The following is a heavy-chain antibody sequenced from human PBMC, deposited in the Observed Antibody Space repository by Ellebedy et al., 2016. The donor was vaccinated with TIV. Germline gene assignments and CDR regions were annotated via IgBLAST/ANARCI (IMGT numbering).Heavy chain of an antibody. J-gene: IGHJ4*02. CDR3: ARGQAVAGSHFDY. V-gene: IGHV3-11*06. D-gene: IGHD6-19*01. CDR1: GFSFSDYY. CDR2: ISSSGSDT. Sequence: GESLKISCAASGFSFSDYYMSWIRQVPGTGLEWLSYISSSGSDTNYAESVKGRFTISRDNAKHSLYLEMNSLKVEDTAVYYCARGQAVAGSHFDYWGQGTLVTVSS.